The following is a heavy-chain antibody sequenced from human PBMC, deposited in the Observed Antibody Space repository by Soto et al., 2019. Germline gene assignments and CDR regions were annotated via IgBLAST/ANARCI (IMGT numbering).Heavy chain of an antibody. CDR3: ATERTGTTSMDV. V-gene: IGHV1-8*01. J-gene: IGHJ6*02. Sequence: QVQLVQSGAEVKKPGASVKVSCKASGYTFTSYDINWVRQATVQGLEWMGWMNPNSGNTGYAQKFRGRVTMTRNTSISTAYMELSSLRSEDTAVYYCATERTGTTSMDVWGQGTTVTVSS. CDR1: GYTFTSYD. D-gene: IGHD1-1*01. CDR2: MNPNSGNT.